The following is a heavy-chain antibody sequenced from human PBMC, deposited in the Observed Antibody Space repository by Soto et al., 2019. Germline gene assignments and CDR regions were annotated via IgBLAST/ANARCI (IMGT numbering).Heavy chain of an antibody. CDR2: INHSGST. CDR3: ASRLIAVAGTSFDY. D-gene: IGHD6-19*01. J-gene: IGHJ4*02. Sequence: QVQLQQWGAGLLKPSATLSLTCAVYGGSFSGYYWSWIRQPPGKGLEWIGEINHSGSTNYNPSLKSRVTISVDTSKNQFSLKLSSVTAADTAVYYCASRLIAVAGTSFDYWGQGTLVTVSS. CDR1: GGSFSGYY. V-gene: IGHV4-34*01.